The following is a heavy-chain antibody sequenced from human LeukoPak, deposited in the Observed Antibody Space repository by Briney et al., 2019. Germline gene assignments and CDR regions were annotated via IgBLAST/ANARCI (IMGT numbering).Heavy chain of an antibody. D-gene: IGHD3-22*01. CDR3: ASLDSSGYYPRDY. J-gene: IGHJ4*02. CDR1: GGSISSGDYY. CDR2: IYYSGST. V-gene: IGHV4-61*08. Sequence: SETLSLTCTVSGGSISSGDYYWSWIRQPPGKGLEWIGYIYYSGSTNYNPSLKSRVTISVDTSKNQFSLKLSSVTAADTAVYYCASLDSSGYYPRDYWGQGTLVTVSS.